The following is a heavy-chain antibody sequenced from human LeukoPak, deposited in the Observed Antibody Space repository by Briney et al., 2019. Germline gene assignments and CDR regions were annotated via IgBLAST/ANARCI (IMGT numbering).Heavy chain of an antibody. J-gene: IGHJ4*02. CDR2: IYTSGST. CDR1: GGSISSGSYY. Sequence: SETLSLTCTVSGGSISSGSYYWSWIRQPAGKGLEWIGRIYTSGSTNYNPSLKSRVTISVDTSKNQFSLKPSSVTAADTGVYYCARGRWDVWGSYRPGYFDYWGQGTLVTVSS. V-gene: IGHV4-61*02. D-gene: IGHD3-16*02. CDR3: ARGRWDVWGSYRPGYFDY.